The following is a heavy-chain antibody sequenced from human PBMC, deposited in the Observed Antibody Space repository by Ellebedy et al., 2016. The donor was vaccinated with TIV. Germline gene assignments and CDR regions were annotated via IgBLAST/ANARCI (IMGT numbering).Heavy chain of an antibody. CDR1: GASINTYY. D-gene: IGHD5/OR15-5a*01. CDR3: ARKSVPNWSFDL. CDR2: VYYSGRT. V-gene: IGHV4-59*01. Sequence: MPSETLSLTCTVSGASINTYYWNWIRQPPGKGLEYIGYVYYSGRTNCSPSLQDRATISLDTSKGQSSLTLNSVTAAGTAMYYLARKSVPNWSFDLWGRGTLVTVSS. J-gene: IGHJ2*01.